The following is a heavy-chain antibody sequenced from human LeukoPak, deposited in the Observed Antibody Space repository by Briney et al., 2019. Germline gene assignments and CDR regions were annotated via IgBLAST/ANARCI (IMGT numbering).Heavy chain of an antibody. CDR2: INPNSGGT. CDR1: GYTFTGYY. D-gene: IGHD3-9*01. J-gene: IGHJ5*02. Sequence: ASVKVSCKASGYTFTGYYVHRVRQAPGQGLEWMGWINPNSGGTNYAQKFQGWVTMTRDTSISTAYMGLSRLRSDDTAVYYCARATSYDILTGYYSDWFDPWGQGTLVTVSS. CDR3: ARATSYDILTGYYSDWFDP. V-gene: IGHV1-2*04.